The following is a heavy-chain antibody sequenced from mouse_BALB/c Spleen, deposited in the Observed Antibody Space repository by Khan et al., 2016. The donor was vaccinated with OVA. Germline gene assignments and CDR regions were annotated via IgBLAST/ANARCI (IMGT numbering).Heavy chain of an antibody. CDR3: TRDKIDC. J-gene: IGHJ2*01. V-gene: IGHV1-7*01. CDR1: GYTFTTYW. CDR2: INPTSGST. Sequence: QVQLQQSGAELAKPGASVKMSCKASGYTFTTYWMHWVKQRPGQGLEWIGYINPTSGSTDYNEKFKDRATLSADRSSSTAYMQLSSLTSEDCAVYYCTRDKIDCWGQGTTLTVSS.